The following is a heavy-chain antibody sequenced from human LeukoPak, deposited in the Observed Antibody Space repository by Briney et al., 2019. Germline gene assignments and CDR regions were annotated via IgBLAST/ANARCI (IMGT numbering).Heavy chain of an antibody. Sequence: SESLSLTCAVSGYSISSGYYWGWIRQPPGKGLDWIGSIYHSGNTYYNPSLKSRVTISVDTSKNQFSLKLSSVTAADTAVYYCARQGGSYWDWFDPWGQGTLVTVSS. V-gene: IGHV4-38-2*01. CDR3: ARQGGSYWDWFDP. CDR1: GYSISSGYY. J-gene: IGHJ5*02. CDR2: IYHSGNT. D-gene: IGHD2-15*01.